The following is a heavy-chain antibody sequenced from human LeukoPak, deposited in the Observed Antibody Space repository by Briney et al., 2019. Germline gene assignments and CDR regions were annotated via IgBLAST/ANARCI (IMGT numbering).Heavy chain of an antibody. CDR2: IYSGGNT. CDR3: AKRSDYGTKGNYFDS. Sequence: QTGGSLRLSCAASGFTVSSNYMSWVRQAPGKGLEWVSIIYSGGNTYYADSVKGRFTISRDNSKSTLFLQMNSLRADDTAVYYCAKRSDYGTKGNYFDSWGQGTPVTVSS. J-gene: IGHJ4*02. CDR1: GFTVSSNY. V-gene: IGHV3-66*04. D-gene: IGHD4-17*01.